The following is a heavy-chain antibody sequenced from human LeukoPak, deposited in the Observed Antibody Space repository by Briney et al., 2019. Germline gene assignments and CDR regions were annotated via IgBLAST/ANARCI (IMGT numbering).Heavy chain of an antibody. CDR3: ARVPLATAGQGIDY. D-gene: IGHD6-13*01. J-gene: IGHJ4*02. Sequence: PSETLSLTCTVSGGSISSSSYYWMHWVRQAPGKGLEWLSRINSDGSGTNYADSVKGRITISRDNGKNTLYLQMNSLRAEDTAVYYCARVPLATAGQGIDYWGQGTLVTVSS. CDR1: GGSISSSSYYW. CDR2: INSDGSGT. V-gene: IGHV3-74*01.